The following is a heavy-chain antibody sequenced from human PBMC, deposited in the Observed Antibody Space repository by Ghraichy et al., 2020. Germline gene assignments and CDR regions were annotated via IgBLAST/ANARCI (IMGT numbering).Heavy chain of an antibody. D-gene: IGHD6-13*01. CDR2: IYYSGST. J-gene: IGHJ4*02. CDR3: ARHIRYSSSWYGGFDY. V-gene: IGHV4-39*07. CDR1: GGSISSSSYY. Sequence: SETLSLTCTVSGGSISSSSYYWGWIRQPPGKGLEWIGSIYYSGSTYYNPSLKSRVTISVDTSKNQFSLKLSSVTAADTAVYYCARHIRYSSSWYGGFDYWGQGTLVTVSS.